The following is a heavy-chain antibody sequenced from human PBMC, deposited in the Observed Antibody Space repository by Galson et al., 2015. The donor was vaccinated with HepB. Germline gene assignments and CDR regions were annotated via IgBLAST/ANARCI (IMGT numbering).Heavy chain of an antibody. Sequence: SLRLSCAASGFTFSSYAMSWVRQAPGKGLEWVPAISGSGGSTYYADSVKGRFTISRDNSKNTLYLQMNSLRAEDTAVYYCAKRVVVVHAGGAFDIWGQGTMVTVSS. CDR3: AKRVVVVHAGGAFDI. D-gene: IGHD3-22*01. V-gene: IGHV3-23*01. J-gene: IGHJ3*02. CDR1: GFTFSSYA. CDR2: ISGSGGST.